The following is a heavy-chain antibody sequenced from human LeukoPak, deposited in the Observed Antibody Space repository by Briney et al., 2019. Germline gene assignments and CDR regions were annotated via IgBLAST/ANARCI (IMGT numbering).Heavy chain of an antibody. CDR2: IIPIFGTA. V-gene: IGHV1-69*13. CDR3: ASAIHNYGFWSGPVYYYFDY. Sequence: ASVKVSCKASGGTFSSYAISWVRQAPGQGLEWMGGIIPIFGTANYAQKFQGRVTITADESTSTAYMELSSLRSEDTAVYYCASAIHNYGFWSGPVYYYFDYWGQGTLVTVSS. CDR1: GGTFSSYA. D-gene: IGHD3-3*01. J-gene: IGHJ4*02.